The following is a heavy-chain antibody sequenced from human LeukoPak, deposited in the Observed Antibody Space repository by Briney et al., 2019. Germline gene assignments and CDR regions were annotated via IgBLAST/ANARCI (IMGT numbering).Heavy chain of an antibody. CDR2: IYPGDSDT. J-gene: IGHJ4*02. CDR3: ARLTAYSYFDIDY. CDR1: GYSFTNYW. D-gene: IGHD5-18*01. V-gene: IGHV5-51*01. Sequence: KDGESLKISCKGSGYSFTNYWIGWVRQMPGKGLEWMGIIYPGDSDTRYSPPFQGQVTISADKSISTAYLQWSSLKASDTAMYYCARLTAYSYFDIDYWGQGTLVTVSS.